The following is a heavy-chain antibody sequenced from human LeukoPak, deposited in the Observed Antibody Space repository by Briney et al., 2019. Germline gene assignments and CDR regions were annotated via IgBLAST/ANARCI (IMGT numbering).Heavy chain of an antibody. D-gene: IGHD2-2*01. V-gene: IGHV4-38-2*02. J-gene: IGHJ3*02. CDR1: GYSISNGYY. CDR2: VYHSGIT. CDR3: ARGTGSDCSSTSCYDAAFDI. Sequence: PSETLSLTCSVSGYSISNGYYWGWIRQTPGKGLEWIGTVYHSGITYYNPSLKSRVTISVDRSKNQFSLKLSSVTAADTAVYYCARGTGSDCSSTSCYDAAFDIWGQGTMVTVSS.